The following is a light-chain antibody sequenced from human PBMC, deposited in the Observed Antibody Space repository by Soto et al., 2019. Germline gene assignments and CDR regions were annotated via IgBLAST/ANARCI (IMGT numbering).Light chain of an antibody. CDR3: CSYAGRYIVV. J-gene: IGLJ2*01. CDR2: GNN. V-gene: IGLV1-40*01. Sequence: QAVVTQPPSVSGAPGQRVTISCTGSSSNIGSGYDVHWYQQFPGTAPKLLIYGNNNRPSGVPDRFSGSKSGTSASLAITGLQAEDEADYYCCSYAGRYIVVFGGGTKVTVL. CDR1: SSNIGSGYD.